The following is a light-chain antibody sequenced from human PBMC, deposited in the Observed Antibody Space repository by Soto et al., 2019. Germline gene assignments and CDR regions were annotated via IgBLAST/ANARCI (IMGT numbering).Light chain of an antibody. J-gene: IGKJ4*01. CDR2: AAS. Sequence: DIQMTQSPSSLSASVGDRVNITCRASQTVSGYLNWYQQKPGRVPKSLIYAASILQRGVPSRFSGNGSGTDFTLTINSLQPEDFATYYCQQYNSYPLTFGGGTKVDIK. V-gene: IGKV1-16*01. CDR1: QTVSGY. CDR3: QQYNSYPLT.